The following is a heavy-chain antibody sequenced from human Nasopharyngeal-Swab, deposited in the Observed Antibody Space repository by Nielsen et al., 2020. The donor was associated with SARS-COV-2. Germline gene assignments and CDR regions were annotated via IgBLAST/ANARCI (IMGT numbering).Heavy chain of an antibody. Sequence: ASVKVSCKASGYTFTSHYMHWVRQAPGQGLEWMGIINPSGGGTTYAQKFQGRVTMTRDTSTSTVYMELSSLRSEDTAVYYCARSYYDFWSGYLEYHYGMDVWGQGTTVTVSS. V-gene: IGHV1-46*01. CDR2: INPSGGGT. CDR3: ARSYYDFWSGYLEYHYGMDV. D-gene: IGHD3-3*01. CDR1: GYTFTSHY. J-gene: IGHJ6*02.